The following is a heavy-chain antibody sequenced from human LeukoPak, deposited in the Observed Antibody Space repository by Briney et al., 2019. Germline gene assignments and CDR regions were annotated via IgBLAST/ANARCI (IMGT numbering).Heavy chain of an antibody. J-gene: IGHJ5*02. CDR3: ARTYGTTGTTEPYNWFDP. V-gene: IGHV4-61*05. Sequence: SETLSLTCTVSGGSISDSGHHWDWIRQPPGKGLEWIGYIYYSGSTNYNPSLKSRVTISVDTSKNQFSLKLSSVTAADTAVYYCARTYGTTGTTEPYNWFDPWGQGTLVTVSS. D-gene: IGHD1-1*01. CDR1: GGSISDSGHH. CDR2: IYYSGST.